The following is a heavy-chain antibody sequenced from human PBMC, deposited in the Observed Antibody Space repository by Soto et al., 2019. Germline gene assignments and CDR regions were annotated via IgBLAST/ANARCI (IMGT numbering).Heavy chain of an antibody. Sequence: QVQLQQWGAGLLKPSETLSLTCAVYGGSFSASYWSWIRQSPGKGLEWIGEINHSGNTNYNPSLKSRVTISADTSKNQFSLKLSSVTAADTAVYYCARSPTYYDYVWGNSSYWGQGTLVTFSS. CDR2: INHSGNT. D-gene: IGHD3-16*01. CDR3: ARSPTYYDYVWGNSSY. J-gene: IGHJ4*02. V-gene: IGHV4-34*01. CDR1: GGSFSASY.